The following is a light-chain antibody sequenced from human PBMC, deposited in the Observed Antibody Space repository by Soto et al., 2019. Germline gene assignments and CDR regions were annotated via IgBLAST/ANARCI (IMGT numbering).Light chain of an antibody. Sequence: QSALTQPASVSGSPGQSITISCTGTSSDVGGYNYVSWYQQHPGKAPKLMIYDVSNRPSGVSNRFSGSKSGNTASLTISGLQAEDEADYDCSSYTSSSTPGWVFGGGTKLTVL. CDR2: DVS. V-gene: IGLV2-14*01. J-gene: IGLJ3*02. CDR3: SSYTSSSTPGWV. CDR1: SSDVGGYNY.